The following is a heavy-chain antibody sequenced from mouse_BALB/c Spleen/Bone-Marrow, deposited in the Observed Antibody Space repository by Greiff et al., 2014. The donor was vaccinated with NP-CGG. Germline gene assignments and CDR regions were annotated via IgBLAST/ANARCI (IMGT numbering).Heavy chain of an antibody. J-gene: IGHJ2*01. V-gene: IGHV5-17*02. CDR3: TRGGNWDDFDS. Sequence: VQLKESGGGLVQPGGSRKLSCAASGFTFSSFGMHWVRQAPEKGLEWVAYFSRGSSTIFYADTVKGRFTVSRDNPKNTLFLQMTSLRSEDTAMYFCTRGGNWDDFDSWGQGTTLTVSS. D-gene: IGHD4-1*01. CDR1: GFTFSSFG. CDR2: FSRGSSTI.